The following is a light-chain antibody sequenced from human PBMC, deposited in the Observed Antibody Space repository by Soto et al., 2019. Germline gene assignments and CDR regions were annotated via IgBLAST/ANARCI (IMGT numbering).Light chain of an antibody. Sequence: QSALTQPASVSGSPGQSIAISCTGTSSDVGGYNYVSWYQQHPGKAPKLIIYDVSSRPSGVSDRFSGSKSVHTASLTISGLQAEDEGDYYCSSYTSSSTLVFGGGTKVTVL. J-gene: IGLJ2*01. CDR3: SSYTSSSTLV. CDR2: DVS. CDR1: SSDVGGYNY. V-gene: IGLV2-14*03.